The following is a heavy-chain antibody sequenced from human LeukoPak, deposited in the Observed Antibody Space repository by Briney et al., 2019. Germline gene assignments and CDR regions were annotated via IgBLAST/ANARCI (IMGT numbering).Heavy chain of an antibody. J-gene: IGHJ5*02. CDR3: ARTNSHYDFWSGSRWFDP. D-gene: IGHD3-3*01. Sequence: PSENPSLTCTVSGGSISSSSYSRGRIRQPPGKGLEWIGSIYYSGSTYYNPSLKSRVTISVDTSKNQYSLKLSSVTAADTAVYYCARTNSHYDFWSGSRWFDPWGQGTLVTVSS. CDR1: GGSISSSSYS. CDR2: IYYSGST. V-gene: IGHV4-39*01.